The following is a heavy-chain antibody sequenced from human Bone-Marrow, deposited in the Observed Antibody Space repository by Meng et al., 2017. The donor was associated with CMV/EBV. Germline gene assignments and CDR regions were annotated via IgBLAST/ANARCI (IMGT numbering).Heavy chain of an antibody. CDR2: INHSGST. CDR1: GGSFSGYY. D-gene: IGHD2-2*01. Sequence: SETLSLTCAVYGGSFSGYYWSWIRQPPGKGLEWIGEINHSGSTNYNPSLKSRVTISVDTSKNQFSLKLSSVTAADTAVYYCARDIAYCSSTSCPPDFWGQGTRVTVSS. V-gene: IGHV4-34*01. CDR3: ARDIAYCSSTSCPPDF. J-gene: IGHJ4*02.